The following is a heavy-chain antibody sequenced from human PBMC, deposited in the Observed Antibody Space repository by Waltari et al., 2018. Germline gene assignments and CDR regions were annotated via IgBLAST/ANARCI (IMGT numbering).Heavy chain of an antibody. CDR3: ANHRPGGYGMEV. Sequence: QLVESGGGLVQPGGSLRLSCAASAFTFRNFWMHWVRQAPGKGLEVVSGIDNSGSKTMYADSVKGRFTISRDNAKNTLYLQMNSLRVEETAVYYCANHRPGGYGMEVWGQGTTVTVSS. CDR2: IDNSGSKT. V-gene: IGHV3-74*03. J-gene: IGHJ6*01. D-gene: IGHD3-22*01. CDR1: AFTFRNFW.